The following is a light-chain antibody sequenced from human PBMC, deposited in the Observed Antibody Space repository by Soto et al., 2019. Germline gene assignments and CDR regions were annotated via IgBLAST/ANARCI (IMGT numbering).Light chain of an antibody. V-gene: IGKV3-20*01. Sequence: IVLKQSPGTLSLSPGERATLSCRASQSVSSTYLAWYQQKPGQAPRLLIYGASSRATGIPDRFSGSGSGTDFTLTISSLQPDDFATYYCQQYNSYSWTFGQGTKVDIK. CDR2: GAS. CDR1: QSVSSTY. CDR3: QQYNSYSWT. J-gene: IGKJ1*01.